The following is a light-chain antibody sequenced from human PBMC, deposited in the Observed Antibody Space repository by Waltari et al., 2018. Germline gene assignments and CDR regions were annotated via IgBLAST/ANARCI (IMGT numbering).Light chain of an antibody. V-gene: IGKV3-11*01. CDR3: QQRSNWPLYT. CDR1: PRVSSY. Sequence: EIVLTQSPATLSLSPGERATLSCRASPRVSSYLAWYQQKPGQAPRLLIYDASNRATGIPARFSGSGSGTDFTLTISSLEPEDFAVYYCQQRSNWPLYTFGQGTKLEIK. J-gene: IGKJ2*01. CDR2: DAS.